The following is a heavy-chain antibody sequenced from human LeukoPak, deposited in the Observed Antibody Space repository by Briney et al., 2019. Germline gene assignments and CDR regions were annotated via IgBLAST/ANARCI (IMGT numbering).Heavy chain of an antibody. V-gene: IGHV3-74*03. Sequence: AGGSLRLSCVASEFTFSSYWMHWVRQAPGEGLVWVSVINSDGSTTLYADSVKGRFTISRDNAKNTLYLQMNSLGAEDTAVYYCAGLRGKITTIDYWGQGTLVTVSS. J-gene: IGHJ4*02. CDR2: INSDGSTT. D-gene: IGHD4-11*01. CDR3: AGLRGKITTIDY. CDR1: EFTFSSYW.